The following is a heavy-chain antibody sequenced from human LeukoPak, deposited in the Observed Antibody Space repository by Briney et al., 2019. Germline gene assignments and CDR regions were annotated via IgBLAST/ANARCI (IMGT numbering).Heavy chain of an antibody. D-gene: IGHD6-19*01. V-gene: IGHV4-59*12. CDR1: GGSISSYY. CDR3: ARGGTVADNSREFDY. J-gene: IGHJ4*02. Sequence: SETLSLTCTVSGGSISSYYWSWIRQPPGKGLEWIGYIYYSGSTNYNPSLKSRVTISVDTSKNQFSLKLSSVTAADTAVYYCARGGTVADNSREFDYWGQGTLVTVSS. CDR2: IYYSGST.